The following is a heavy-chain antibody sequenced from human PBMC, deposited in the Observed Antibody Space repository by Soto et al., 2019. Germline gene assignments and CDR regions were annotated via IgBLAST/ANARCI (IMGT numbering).Heavy chain of an antibody. V-gene: IGHV3-74*01. Sequence: EVQLVGSGGGLVQPGGSLRLSCAASGFTFSSNWMHWVRRVPGRGLVWVSRINADGSETNYEDSVEGRFTISRDNPKNTLYLQMNSLRAEDTAVYYCARDGEGFWGQGTLVTVSS. CDR2: INADGSET. J-gene: IGHJ4*02. CDR1: GFTFSSNW. CDR3: ARDGEGF. D-gene: IGHD2-21*01.